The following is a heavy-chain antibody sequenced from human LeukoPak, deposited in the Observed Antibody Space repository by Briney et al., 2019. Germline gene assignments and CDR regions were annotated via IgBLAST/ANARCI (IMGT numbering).Heavy chain of an antibody. CDR3: ARDAPQVPAAGVLAS. J-gene: IGHJ5*02. CDR1: GFTVSDNY. Sequence: GGSLKLSCAAPGFTVSDNYMSWVRQAPGKGLDWVSAMYSGGDTYYADSVKGGFTFSRDISKNTLYLQMNGLRTEDTAMYYCARDAPQVPAAGVLASWGQGTLVTVSS. CDR2: MYSGGDT. V-gene: IGHV3-53*01. D-gene: IGHD6-13*01.